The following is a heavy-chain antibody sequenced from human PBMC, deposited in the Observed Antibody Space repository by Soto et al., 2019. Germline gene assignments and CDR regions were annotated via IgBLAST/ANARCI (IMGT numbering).Heavy chain of an antibody. CDR1: GGSISSYY. V-gene: IGHV4-59*01. CDR2: IYYSGST. CDR3: ARGDNGALTGDFDL. J-gene: IGHJ2*01. D-gene: IGHD3-9*01. Sequence: QVQLQESGPGLVKPSETLSLTCTVSGGSISSYYWSWIRQPPGKGLEWIGYIYYSGSTNYNPSLKIRVTISVDTSKNQFSLKLSSVTAADTAVYYCARGDNGALTGDFDLWGRGTLVTVSS.